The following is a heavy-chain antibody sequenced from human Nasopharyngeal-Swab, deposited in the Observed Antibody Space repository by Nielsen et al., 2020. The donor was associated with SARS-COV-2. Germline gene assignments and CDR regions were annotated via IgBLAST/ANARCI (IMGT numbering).Heavy chain of an antibody. D-gene: IGHD5-18*01. V-gene: IGHV3-11*01. CDR3: AREGGYSYGWSTYYYYGMDV. CDR1: GFTFSDYY. Sequence: GESLKISCAVSGFTFSDYYMSWIRQAPGKGLEWVSYISSSGSTISYADSVKGRFTISRDNSKNTLYLQMNSLRAEDTAVYYCAREGGYSYGWSTYYYYGMDVWGQGTTVTVSS. J-gene: IGHJ6*02. CDR2: ISSSGSTI.